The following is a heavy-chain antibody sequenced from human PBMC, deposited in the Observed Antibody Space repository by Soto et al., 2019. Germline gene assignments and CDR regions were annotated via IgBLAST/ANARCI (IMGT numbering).Heavy chain of an antibody. V-gene: IGHV5-10-1*01. CDR2: IDPTDSNT. D-gene: IGHD3-22*01. CDR3: ARSPSYDSGGYYYGFGAFDI. CDR1: GYSFISYW. J-gene: IGHJ3*02. Sequence: PGESLKISCKGSGYSFISYWINWVRQMPGKGLEWMEKIDPTDSNTNYSPSFQGHVTISADKSINTAYLQWSSLKASDTAMYYCARSPSYDSGGYYYGFGAFDIWGRGTMVTVSS.